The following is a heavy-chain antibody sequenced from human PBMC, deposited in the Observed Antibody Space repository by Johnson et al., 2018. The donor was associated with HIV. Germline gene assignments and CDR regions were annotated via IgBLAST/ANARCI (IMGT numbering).Heavy chain of an antibody. J-gene: IGHJ3*02. CDR2: LFSGGST. Sequence: VQLMESGGGLVQPGGSLRLSCAASKFTFSNYAIHWVRQATGKGLEWVSVLFSGGSTYYADSVKGRFTISRDNSKNTLYLQMNSLRAEDTAVYYCARGRWLRDAFDIWGQGTMVTVSS. V-gene: IGHV3-66*01. CDR3: ARGRWLRDAFDI. D-gene: IGHD3-22*01. CDR1: KFTFSNYA.